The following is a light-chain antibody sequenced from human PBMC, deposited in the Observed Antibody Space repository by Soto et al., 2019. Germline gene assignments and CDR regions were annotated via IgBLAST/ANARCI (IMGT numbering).Light chain of an antibody. CDR3: RSYAGIYTFYV. CDR2: DVS. V-gene: IGLV2-8*01. Sequence: SVLTQPPSASGPPGQSVTISCTGTSGDVGAYNYVSWYQQHPGKAPKFMIYDVSKRPSGLTDLFSGSKSGNTASLAVSGLHAEDEAYFYYRSYAGIYTFYVLGARTNVTVL. CDR1: SGDVGAYNY. J-gene: IGLJ1*01.